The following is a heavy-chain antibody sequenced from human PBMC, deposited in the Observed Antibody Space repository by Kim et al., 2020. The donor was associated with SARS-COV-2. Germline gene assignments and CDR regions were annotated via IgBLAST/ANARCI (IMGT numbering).Heavy chain of an antibody. CDR1: GGTFSSYA. CDR2: IIPIFGTA. V-gene: IGHV1-69*13. Sequence: SVKVSCKASGGTFSSYAISWVRQAPGQGLEWMGGIIPIFGTANYAQKFQGRVTITADESTSTAYMELSSLRSEDTAVYYCARSGYYSVAQVAFDYWGQGTLVTVSS. CDR3: ARSGYYSVAQVAFDY. D-gene: IGHD3-3*01. J-gene: IGHJ4*02.